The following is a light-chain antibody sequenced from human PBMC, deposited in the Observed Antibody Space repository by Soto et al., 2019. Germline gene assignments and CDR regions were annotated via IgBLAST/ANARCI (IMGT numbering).Light chain of an antibody. J-gene: IGKJ2*01. V-gene: IGKV4-1*01. CDR2: WAS. CDR1: QSVLHSSNNKNY. Sequence: DIVMTQSPDSLAVSLGERATINCKSSQSVLHSSNNKNYLTWYQQKPRQPPKLLIYWASTRESGVPDRFSGRGSGTDFPLTISSLQAEDVAVYYCHQYYSSPYTFGQGTKLEIK. CDR3: HQYYSSPYT.